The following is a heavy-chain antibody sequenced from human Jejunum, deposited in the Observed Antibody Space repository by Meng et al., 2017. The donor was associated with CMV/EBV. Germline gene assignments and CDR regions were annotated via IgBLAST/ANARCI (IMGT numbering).Heavy chain of an antibody. CDR1: DFTLSGYA. J-gene: IGHJ3*02. CDR2: IFGGGSST. V-gene: IGHV3-23*03. Sequence: PVAGSDFTLSGYAMSWVRQSPGKGPEWVSFIFGGGSSTYYADSVKGRFTISKDDSKNTLYLQMNSLRVEDTAVYYCTRESGYLIWGQGTKVTVSS. CDR3: TRESGYLI. D-gene: IGHD5-12*01.